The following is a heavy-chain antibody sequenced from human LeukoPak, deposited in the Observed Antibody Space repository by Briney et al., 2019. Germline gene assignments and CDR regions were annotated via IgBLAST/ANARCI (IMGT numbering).Heavy chain of an antibody. CDR1: GGSLSSSSYY. V-gene: IGHV4-39*01. CDR2: MYYSGST. Sequence: SETLSLTCTVSGGSLSSSSYYWGWIRQPPGKGLEWIGSMYYSGSTYYNPSLKSRVTISVDTSKNQFSLKLSSVTAADTAVYYCARTKEYNWNYRYYFDYWGQGTLVTVSS. CDR3: ARTKEYNWNYRYYFDY. D-gene: IGHD1-7*01. J-gene: IGHJ4*02.